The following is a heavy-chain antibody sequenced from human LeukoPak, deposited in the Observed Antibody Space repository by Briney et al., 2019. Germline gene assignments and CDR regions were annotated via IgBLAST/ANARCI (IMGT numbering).Heavy chain of an antibody. CDR1: GGSISSYY. CDR3: ARGPYYYGSGSYYNLDYYMDV. J-gene: IGHJ6*03. Sequence: SETLSLTCTVSGGSISSYYWSWIRQPPGKGLEWIGYIYYSGSTNYNPSLKSRLTISGDTSKNQFSLKLRSVTAADTAVYYCARGPYYYGSGSYYNLDYYMDVWGKGTTVTVSS. D-gene: IGHD3-10*01. CDR2: IYYSGST. V-gene: IGHV4-59*01.